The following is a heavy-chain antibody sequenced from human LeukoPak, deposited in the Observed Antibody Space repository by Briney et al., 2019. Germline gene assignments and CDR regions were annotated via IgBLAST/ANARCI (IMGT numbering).Heavy chain of an antibody. J-gene: IGHJ4*02. CDR3: ARPSSGFHF. CDR2: VKTKVDSYAT. D-gene: IGHD3-22*01. CDR1: GFIFSDFA. Sequence: GGSLRLSCAASGFIFSDFAMHWVRQASGKGLEWVGRVKTKVDSYATTYASSVKGRFTVSRDDSKNTAYLEMNSLKSEDTAVYYCARPSSGFHFWGQGTLVTVSS. V-gene: IGHV3-73*01.